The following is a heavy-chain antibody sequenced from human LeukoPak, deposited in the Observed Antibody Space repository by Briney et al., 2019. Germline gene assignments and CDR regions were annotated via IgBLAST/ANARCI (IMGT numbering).Heavy chain of an antibody. J-gene: IGHJ4*02. V-gene: IGHV3-7*01. D-gene: IGHD6-13*01. CDR1: GFTFSSYW. CDR2: IKHDGTEK. CDR3: ARVGGAAGNPFDY. Sequence: PGGSLRLSCAASGFTFSSYWMSWVRQAPGKGLEWVANIKHDGTEKNYVDSVKGRFTISGDNAKNSLYLQMNSLRAEETNVYYCARVGGAAGNPFDYRGQGTLVTVSS.